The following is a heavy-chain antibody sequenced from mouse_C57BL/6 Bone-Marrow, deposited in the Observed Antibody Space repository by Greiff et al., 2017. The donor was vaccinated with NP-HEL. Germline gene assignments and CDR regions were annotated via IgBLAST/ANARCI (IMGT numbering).Heavy chain of an antibody. D-gene: IGHD1-1*01. CDR3: ARDTTEGFAY. J-gene: IGHJ3*01. CDR2: IYPGSGST. Sequence: QVQLQQPGAELVKPGASVKMSCKASGYTFTSSWLTWVKPRPGQGLEWIGDIYPGSGSTTYNEKFKSKATLTVDTTSSTAYMQLSSLTSEDSAVYCCARDTTEGFAYWGQGTLVTVSA. V-gene: IGHV1-55*01. CDR1: GYTFTSSW.